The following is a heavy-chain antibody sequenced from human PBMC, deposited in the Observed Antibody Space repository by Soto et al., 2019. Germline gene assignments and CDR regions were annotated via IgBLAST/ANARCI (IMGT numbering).Heavy chain of an antibody. V-gene: IGHV3-30*03. CDR3: ATDNHFSTSCYMFCDYYYYGMDV. CDR1: GFTFSSYG. D-gene: IGHD2-2*02. CDR2: ISYDGSNK. Sequence: PGGSLRLSCAASGFTFSSYGMHWVRQAPGKGLEWVAVISYDGSNKYYADSVKGRFTISRDNSKNTLYLQVNSLRAEDTAVYYCATDNHFSTSCYMFCDYYYYGMDVWGQGTTVTV. J-gene: IGHJ6*02.